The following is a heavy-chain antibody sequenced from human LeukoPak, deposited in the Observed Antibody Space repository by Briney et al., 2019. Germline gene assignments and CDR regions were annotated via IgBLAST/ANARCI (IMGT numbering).Heavy chain of an antibody. CDR1: GGSISSSSYY. D-gene: IGHD1-1*01. V-gene: IGHV4-39*01. J-gene: IGHJ4*02. Sequence: SETLSLTCTVSGGSISSSSYYWGWIRQPPGKGLEWIGSTYYSGSTYYNPSLKSRVTISVDTSKNQFSLKLSSVTAADTAVYYCARSERATAEFDYWGQGTLVTVSS. CDR2: TYYSGST. CDR3: ARSERATAEFDY.